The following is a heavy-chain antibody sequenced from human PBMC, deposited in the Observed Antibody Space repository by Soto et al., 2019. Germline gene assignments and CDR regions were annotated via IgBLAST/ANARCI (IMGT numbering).Heavy chain of an antibody. J-gene: IGHJ6*02. CDR1: GFTFSSYA. CDR3: AKYDYYSSSWSNYYYYYAMDV. Sequence: GGSLRLSCAASGFTFSSYAMSWVRQAPGKGLEWVSAISGSGGSTYYADSVKGRFTISRDNSKNTLYLQMNSLRAEDTAVYYCAKYDYYSSSWSNYYYYYAMDVWGQGTTVTVSS. CDR2: ISGSGGST. D-gene: IGHD6-6*01. V-gene: IGHV3-23*01.